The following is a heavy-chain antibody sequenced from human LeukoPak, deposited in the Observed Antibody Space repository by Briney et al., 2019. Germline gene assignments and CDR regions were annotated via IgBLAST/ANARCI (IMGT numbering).Heavy chain of an antibody. D-gene: IGHD3-3*01. V-gene: IGHV3-23*01. Sequence: TGGSLRLSCAASGFTFSSYAMSWVRQAPGKGLEWVLGISGSGGSTHYADSVKGRFTISRDNSKNTLYLQMNSLRAEDTAIYYCAKEGSFWSGVYAFDIWGQGTMVTVSS. J-gene: IGHJ3*02. CDR3: AKEGSFWSGVYAFDI. CDR2: ISGSGGST. CDR1: GFTFSSYA.